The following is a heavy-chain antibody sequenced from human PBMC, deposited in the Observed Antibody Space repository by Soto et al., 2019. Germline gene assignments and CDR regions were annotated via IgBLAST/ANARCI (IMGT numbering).Heavy chain of an antibody. Sequence: GGSVKVSCKPSSYTFTSYGISWVRQAPGQGREWMGWISAYNGNTNYAQKLQGRVTMTTDTSTSTAYMELRSLRSDDTAVYYCARGGAYYDSSGYPFDYWGQGTLVTVSS. CDR2: ISAYNGNT. V-gene: IGHV1-18*04. J-gene: IGHJ4*02. D-gene: IGHD3-22*01. CDR3: ARGGAYYDSSGYPFDY. CDR1: SYTFTSYG.